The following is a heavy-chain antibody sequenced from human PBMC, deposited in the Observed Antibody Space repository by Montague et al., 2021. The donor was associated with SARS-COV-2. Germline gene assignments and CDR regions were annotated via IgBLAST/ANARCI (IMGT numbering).Heavy chain of an antibody. CDR2: TYYRSMWKS. Sequence: CTISGDSVSSNSATWNWIRQSPSRGLEWLGRTYYRSMWKSDYARXXKGRIAINPDTSKDQFSLQLSSVTPEDTALYYCVRGIEAAGSYDYWGQGTLVTVSS. J-gene: IGHJ4*02. V-gene: IGHV6-1*01. CDR1: GDSVSSNSAT. CDR3: VRGIEAAGSYDY. D-gene: IGHD6-13*01.